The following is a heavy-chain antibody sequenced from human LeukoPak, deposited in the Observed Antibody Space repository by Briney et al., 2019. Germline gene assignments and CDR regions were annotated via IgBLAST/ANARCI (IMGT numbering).Heavy chain of an antibody. V-gene: IGHV3-7*01. Sequence: GVSLRLSCAASGFTFISYWMSWVRQAPGKGLEWVANIKQDGSEKYYVDSVKGRFTISRDNAKNSLYLQMNSLRAEDTAVYYCARVSSKTLVRAVITKKNYYCYYMDVWGKGTTVTISS. CDR2: IKQDGSEK. D-gene: IGHD3-10*01. J-gene: IGHJ6*03. CDR1: GFTFISYW. CDR3: ARVSSKTLVRAVITKKNYYCYYMDV.